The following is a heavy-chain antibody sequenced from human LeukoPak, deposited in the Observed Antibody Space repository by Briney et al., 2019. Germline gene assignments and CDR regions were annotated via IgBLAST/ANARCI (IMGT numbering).Heavy chain of an antibody. V-gene: IGHV1-2*02. J-gene: IGHJ5*02. D-gene: IGHD1-26*01. CDR2: IYPETGGT. Sequence: ASVKVSCKASGYTFTGYYLHWVRQAPGQGLEWMGWIYPETGGTSYAQKFQGRVTMTRDTSISTAYMELIGLRSDDTAVYYCAGPWDQVGFDPWGQGTLVSVSS. CDR1: GYTFTGYY. CDR3: AGPWDQVGFDP.